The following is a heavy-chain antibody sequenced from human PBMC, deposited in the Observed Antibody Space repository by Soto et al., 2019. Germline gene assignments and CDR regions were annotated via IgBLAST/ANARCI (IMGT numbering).Heavy chain of an antibody. CDR1: GFTFSDYY. V-gene: IGHV3-11*01. D-gene: IGHD6-13*01. CDR3: ARSWQQLYYYYYGMDV. Sequence: PGGSLRLSCAASGFTFSDYYMSWIRQAPGKGLEWVSYISSSGSTIYYADSVKGRFTISRDNAKNSLYLQMNSLRAEDTAVSYCARSWQQLYYYYYGMDVWGQGTTVTVSS. J-gene: IGHJ6*02. CDR2: ISSSGSTI.